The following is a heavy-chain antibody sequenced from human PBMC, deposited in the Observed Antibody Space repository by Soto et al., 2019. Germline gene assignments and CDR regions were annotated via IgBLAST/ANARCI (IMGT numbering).Heavy chain of an antibody. CDR2: IYHSGST. Sequence: QVQLQESGPGLVKPSGTLSLTCAVSSGSISSSNWWSWVRQPPGKGLEWIGEIYHSGSTNYNPSLKSRVTISVDKSKNQFSLKLSSVTAADTAVYYCARDEPLGYCSGGSCPGAFDIWGQGTMVTVSS. V-gene: IGHV4-4*02. D-gene: IGHD2-15*01. CDR1: SGSISSSNW. CDR3: ARDEPLGYCSGGSCPGAFDI. J-gene: IGHJ3*02.